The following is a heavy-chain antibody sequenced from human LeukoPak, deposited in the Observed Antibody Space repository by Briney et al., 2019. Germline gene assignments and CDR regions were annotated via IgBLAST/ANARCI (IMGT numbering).Heavy chain of an antibody. CDR2: IWYDGSSR. CDR1: GFTFSDHG. D-gene: IGHD4-23*01. V-gene: IGHV3-33*01. J-gene: IGHJ4*02. Sequence: GRSLRLSWATSGFTFSDHGMHWVRQAPGKGLEWVAVIWYDGSSRYYTHFVKGRFTISSDNSKNTVYLQMNSLRAEDTAVYYCARDSYGGNSEIDYWGQGTLVTVSS. CDR3: ARDSYGGNSEIDY.